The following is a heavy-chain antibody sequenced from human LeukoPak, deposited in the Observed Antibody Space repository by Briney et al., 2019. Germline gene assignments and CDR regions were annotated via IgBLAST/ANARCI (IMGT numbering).Heavy chain of an antibody. J-gene: IGHJ4*02. CDR3: ARFRWRQWLRPTHYFDY. D-gene: IGHD5-12*01. V-gene: IGHV4-34*01. Sequence: PSETLSLTCAVYGGSFSGYYWSWIRQPPGKGLERIGEINHSGSTNYNPSLKSRVTISVDTSKNQFSLKLSSVTAADTAVYYCARFRWRQWLRPTHYFDYWGQGTLVTVSS. CDR1: GGSFSGYY. CDR2: INHSGST.